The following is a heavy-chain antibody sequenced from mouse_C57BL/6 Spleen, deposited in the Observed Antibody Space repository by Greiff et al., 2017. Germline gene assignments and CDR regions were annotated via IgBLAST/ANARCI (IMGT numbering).Heavy chain of an antibody. V-gene: IGHV14-3*01. CDR1: GFNIKNTY. J-gene: IGHJ4*01. D-gene: IGHD1-1*01. CDR2: FDPANVNT. Sequence: VQLQQSVAELVRPGASVKLSCTASGFNIKNTYMHWVKQRPEQGLEWIGRFDPANVNTKYAPKFQGKATITADTSANTAYLQLSSLTSEDTAIYYCAGGEGVRREYDAMDYWGQGTSVTVSS. CDR3: AGGEGVRREYDAMDY.